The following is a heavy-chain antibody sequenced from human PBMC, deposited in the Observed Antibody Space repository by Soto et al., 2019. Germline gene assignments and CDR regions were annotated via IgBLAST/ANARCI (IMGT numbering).Heavy chain of an antibody. CDR1: GFTFSSYS. J-gene: IGHJ4*02. CDR2: ISSSSSTI. CDR3: AIRPYGDYIDC. Sequence: EVQLVESGGGLVQPGGSLRLSCAASGFTFSSYSMNWVRQAPGKGLEWVSYISSSSSTIYYADSVKGRLTISRDNAKNSLYLQMNSLRAEDTAVYYCAIRPYGDYIDCWGQGTLVTVSS. D-gene: IGHD4-17*01. V-gene: IGHV3-48*01.